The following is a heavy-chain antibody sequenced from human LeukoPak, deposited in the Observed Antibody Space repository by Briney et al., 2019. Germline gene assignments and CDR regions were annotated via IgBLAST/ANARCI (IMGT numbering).Heavy chain of an antibody. J-gene: IGHJ4*02. Sequence: GGSLRLSCAASGFTFSSYSMNWVRQAPGKGLEWVAVILYDGSNKYYADSVKGRFTISRDNSKNTLYLQMNSLRAEDTAVYYCAKGTTGRLVGFDYWGQGTLVTVSS. CDR2: ILYDGSNK. CDR3: AKGTTGRLVGFDY. CDR1: GFTFSSYS. D-gene: IGHD1-1*01. V-gene: IGHV3-30*18.